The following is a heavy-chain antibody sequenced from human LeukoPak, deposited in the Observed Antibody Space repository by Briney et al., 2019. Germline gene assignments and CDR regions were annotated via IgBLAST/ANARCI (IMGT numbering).Heavy chain of an antibody. CDR3: AKTLLASSGYYDY. Sequence: GGSLRLSCAASGFTSSSYGMHWVRQAPGKGLEWVAFIRYDGSNKYYADSVKGRFTISRDNSKNTLYLQMNSLRAEDTAVYYCAKTLLASSGYYDYWGQGTLVTVSS. V-gene: IGHV3-30*02. J-gene: IGHJ4*02. D-gene: IGHD3-22*01. CDR2: IRYDGSNK. CDR1: GFTSSSYG.